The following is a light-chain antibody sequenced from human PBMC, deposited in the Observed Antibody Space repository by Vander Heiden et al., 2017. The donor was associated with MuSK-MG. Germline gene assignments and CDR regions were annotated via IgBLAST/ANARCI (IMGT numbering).Light chain of an antibody. J-gene: IGKJ4*01. CDR3: QQYNNWSIT. CDR1: QSVSSN. CDR2: GAS. V-gene: IGKV3-15*01. Sequence: EIVMTLSPAPLSVSPGERATLTSRASQSVSSNLAWYQQKPGHAPRLLIYGASTRATGIPARFSGSGSGTEFTLTISSLQSEDFAVYYCQQYNNWSITFGGGTKVEIK.